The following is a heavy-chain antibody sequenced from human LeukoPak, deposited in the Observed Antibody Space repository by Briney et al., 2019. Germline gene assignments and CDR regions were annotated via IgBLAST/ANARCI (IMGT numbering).Heavy chain of an antibody. CDR2: VGHDGDER. J-gene: IGHJ4*02. Sequence: PGGSLRLSCEGSGLTFNSYAMNWVRRAPGKGLEWVALVGHDGDERFYADSVRGRFTISRDNSNNMMFLQMNSLRAEDTATYYCAKSSGAPYPRSRIFDFWGQGTMVTVSS. CDR3: AKSSGAPYPRSRIFDF. CDR1: GLTFNSYA. V-gene: IGHV3-23*01. D-gene: IGHD2-2*01.